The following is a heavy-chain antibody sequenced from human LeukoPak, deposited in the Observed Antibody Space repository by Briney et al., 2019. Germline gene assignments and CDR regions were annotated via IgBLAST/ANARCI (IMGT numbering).Heavy chain of an antibody. CDR2: ISSITSYI. D-gene: IGHD5-24*01. CDR1: GFTFSSYS. J-gene: IGHJ2*01. V-gene: IGHV3-21*01. CDR3: ARGVFDGDLLTGHWYFDL. Sequence: TGGSLRLSCAASGFTFSSYSMNWVRQAPGKGLEWVSSISSITSYIYYADSVKGRFTISRDNAKNSLYLQMNSLRAEDTAVYYCARGVFDGDLLTGHWYFDLWGRGTLVTVSS.